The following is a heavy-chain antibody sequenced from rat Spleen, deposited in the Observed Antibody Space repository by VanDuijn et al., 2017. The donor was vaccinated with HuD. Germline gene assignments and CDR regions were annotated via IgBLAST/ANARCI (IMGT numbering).Heavy chain of an antibody. CDR3: ARHPFDY. V-gene: IGHV5-22*01. CDR1: GFTFSDYY. J-gene: IGHJ2*01. Sequence: EVQLVESGGGLVQPGRSLKLSCAASGFTFSDYYMAWVRQAPKKGLEWVASISYEGSSTYYGDSVKGRFTISRDNAKSTLYLQMNSLRSEDTATYYGARHPFDYWGQGVMVTVSS. CDR2: ISYEGSST.